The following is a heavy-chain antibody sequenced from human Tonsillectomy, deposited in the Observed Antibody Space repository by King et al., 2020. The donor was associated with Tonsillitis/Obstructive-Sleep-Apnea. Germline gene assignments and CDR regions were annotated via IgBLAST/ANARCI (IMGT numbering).Heavy chain of an antibody. CDR3: ARDDVVGRYIDS. J-gene: IGHJ4*02. CDR1: GYTFTRYY. D-gene: IGHD1-14*01. Sequence: QLVQSGAEVKTPGASVKVSCKASGYTFTRYYIHWVRQARGQGLEWMGIINPSDGITTYAQKFQGRVTMTTHTSATTVYLELSSLRSEDTAVYYCARDDVVGRYIDSWGQGTLVTVSS. V-gene: IGHV1-46*01. CDR2: INPSDGIT.